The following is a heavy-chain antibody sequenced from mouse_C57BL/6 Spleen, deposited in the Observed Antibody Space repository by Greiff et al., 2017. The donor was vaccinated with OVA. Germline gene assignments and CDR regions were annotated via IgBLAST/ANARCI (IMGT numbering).Heavy chain of an antibody. V-gene: IGHV1-69*01. Sequence: QVQLKQPGAELVMPGASVKLSCKASGYTFTSYWMHWVKQRPGQGLEWIGEIDPSDSYTNYNQKFKGKSTLTVDKSSSTAYMQLSSLTSEDSAVYYCARSFITTVGAMDYWGQGTSVTVSS. CDR2: IDPSDSYT. J-gene: IGHJ4*01. D-gene: IGHD1-1*01. CDR1: GYTFTSYW. CDR3: ARSFITTVGAMDY.